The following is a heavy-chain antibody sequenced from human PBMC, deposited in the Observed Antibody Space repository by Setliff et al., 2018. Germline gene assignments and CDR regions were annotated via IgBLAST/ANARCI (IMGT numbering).Heavy chain of an antibody. CDR1: GYAFTDNY. Sequence: GASVKVSCKTSGYAFTDNYIHWVRQAPGQGLEWMGWINPKTGGTNLAQKFQGWVSMTRDTSITTAYMELSRLTSDDMAVYFCARALGATITHFDYWGQGTLVTVSS. CDR2: INPKTGGT. CDR3: ARALGATITHFDY. J-gene: IGHJ4*02. D-gene: IGHD1-26*01. V-gene: IGHV1-2*04.